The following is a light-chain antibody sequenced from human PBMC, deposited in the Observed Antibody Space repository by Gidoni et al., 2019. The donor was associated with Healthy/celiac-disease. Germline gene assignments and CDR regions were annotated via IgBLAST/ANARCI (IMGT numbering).Light chain of an antibody. CDR3: QQYGSSPSWT. J-gene: IGKJ1*01. CDR1: QSVSSSN. V-gene: IGKV3-20*01. CDR2: GAS. Sequence: EIVLTQSPGTLSLSPGERATLSCRASQSVSSSNLAWYQQKPGQAPRLLIYGASSRAPGIPDRFSGSGSGTDFTLTISRLEPEDFAVYYCQQYGSSPSWTFGQGTKVEIK.